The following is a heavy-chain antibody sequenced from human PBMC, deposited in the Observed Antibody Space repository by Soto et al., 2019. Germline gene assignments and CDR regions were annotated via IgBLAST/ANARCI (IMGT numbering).Heavy chain of an antibody. Sequence: GGSLRLSCAASGLTFSSYEMNWVRQAPGKGLEWVSYISRSGSTIYYADSVKGRVTISRDNAKNSLYLQVNSLRAEDTAVYYCARDGRIRRPDWYFDLWGRGTLVTVSS. D-gene: IGHD2-15*01. CDR1: GLTFSSYE. V-gene: IGHV3-48*03. CDR3: ARDGRIRRPDWYFDL. CDR2: ISRSGSTI. J-gene: IGHJ2*01.